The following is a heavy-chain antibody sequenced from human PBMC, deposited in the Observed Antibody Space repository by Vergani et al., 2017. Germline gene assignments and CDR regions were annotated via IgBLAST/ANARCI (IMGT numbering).Heavy chain of an antibody. CDR3: ARDAAQDPWGSSILFDY. J-gene: IGHJ4*02. D-gene: IGHD3-16*01. CDR1: GFTFSSYW. Sequence: EVQLVESGGGLVQPGGSLRLSCAASGFTFSSYWMSWVCQAPGKGLEWVANIKQDGSEKYYVDSVKGRFTISRDNAKNSLYLQMNSLRAEDTAVYYCARDAAQDPWGSSILFDYWGQGTLVTVSS. CDR2: IKQDGSEK. V-gene: IGHV3-7*01.